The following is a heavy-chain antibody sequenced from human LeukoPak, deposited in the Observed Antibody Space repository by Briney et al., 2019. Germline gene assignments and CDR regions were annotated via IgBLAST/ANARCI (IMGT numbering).Heavy chain of an antibody. CDR3: ARDRGSSGYCTHFDY. V-gene: IGHV1-2*06. J-gene: IGHJ4*02. CDR1: GYTFTGYY. Sequence: ASVKVSCKASGYTFTGYYMHWVRQAPGQGLEWMGRINPNSGGTNYAQKFQGRVTMTRDTSISTAYMELSRLRSDDTAVYYCARDRGSSGYCTHFDYWGQGTLVTVSS. CDR2: INPNSGGT. D-gene: IGHD3-22*01.